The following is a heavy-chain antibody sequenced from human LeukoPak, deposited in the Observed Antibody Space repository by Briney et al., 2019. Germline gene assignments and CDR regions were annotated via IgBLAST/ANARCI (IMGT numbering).Heavy chain of an antibody. CDR2: INSDGSST. D-gene: IGHD3-22*01. Sequence: PGGSLRLSCAASGFTFSSYWMHWVRQAPGKGLVWVSRINSDGSSTCYADSVKGRFTISRDNAKNTLYLQMNSLRAEDTAVYYCAREATRYYDSSGDVDYWGQGTLVTVSS. CDR1: GFTFSSYW. CDR3: AREATRYYDSSGDVDY. J-gene: IGHJ4*02. V-gene: IGHV3-74*01.